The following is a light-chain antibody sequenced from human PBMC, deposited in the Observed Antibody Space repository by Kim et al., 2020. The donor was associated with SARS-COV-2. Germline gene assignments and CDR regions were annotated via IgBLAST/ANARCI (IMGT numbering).Light chain of an antibody. Sequence: GQSITISCAGTSRDVGGYDYVSWYQQHPGKAPKLMVYDVSNRPSGVSNRFSGSKSGNTASLTISGLQAEDEADYYCTSYATGSTLVFGGGTQLTVL. CDR1: SRDVGGYDY. CDR3: TSYATGSTLV. J-gene: IGLJ3*02. V-gene: IGLV2-14*03. CDR2: DVS.